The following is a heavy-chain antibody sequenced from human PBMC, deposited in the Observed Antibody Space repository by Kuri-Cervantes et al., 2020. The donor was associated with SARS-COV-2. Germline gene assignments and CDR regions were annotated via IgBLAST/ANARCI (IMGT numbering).Heavy chain of an antibody. CDR2: ISYDGSNK. Sequence: GGSLRLSCAASGFTFRSYGMHWVRQAPGKGLEWVAVISYDGSNKYYADSVKGRFTISRDNAKNSLLLQMNGLRVEDTAVYYCARDCASWDYYHGMDVWGQGTTVTVSS. D-gene: IGHD2-21*01. CDR1: GFTFRSYG. V-gene: IGHV3-30*03. J-gene: IGHJ6*02. CDR3: ARDCASWDYYHGMDV.